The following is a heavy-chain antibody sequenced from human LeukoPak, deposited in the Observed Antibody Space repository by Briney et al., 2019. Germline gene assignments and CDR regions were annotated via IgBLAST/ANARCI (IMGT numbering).Heavy chain of an antibody. D-gene: IGHD1-1*01. J-gene: IGHJ4*02. CDR3: AKDILNGQFDY. CDR1: GFTLSNND. CDR2: LGSDGGR. Sequence: GGSLRLSCAASGFTLSNNDMSWVRQAPGKGLEWVSALGSDGGRYYADSVKGRFTISRDNSKNTLYLEMNRLRSEDTAAYYCAKDILNGQFDYWGQGTLVTVSS. V-gene: IGHV3-23*01.